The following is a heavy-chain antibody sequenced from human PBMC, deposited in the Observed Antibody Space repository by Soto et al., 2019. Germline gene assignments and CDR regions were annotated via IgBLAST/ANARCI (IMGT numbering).Heavy chain of an antibody. CDR1: GGSFIVYY. V-gene: IGHV4-34*01. CDR2: INHSGST. J-gene: IGHJ4*02. D-gene: IGHD3-9*01. CDR3: ARGNYDILTGYPHFDY. Sequence: SEPRSLTCSVYGGSFIVYYWSWIRQPPGKGLEWVGEINHSGSTNYNPSLKSRVTISVDTSKNQFSLKLSSVTAADTAVYYCARGNYDILTGYPHFDYWGQGTLVTVSS.